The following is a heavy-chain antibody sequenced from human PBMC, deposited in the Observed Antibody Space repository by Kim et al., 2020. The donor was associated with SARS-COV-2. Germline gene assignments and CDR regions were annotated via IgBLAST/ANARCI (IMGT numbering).Heavy chain of an antibody. CDR1: GGSISSSSYY. D-gene: IGHD4-17*01. J-gene: IGHJ4*02. V-gene: IGHV4-39*01. CDR2: IYYSGST. CDR3: ARHRATTVTMYPHFDY. Sequence: SETLSLTCTVSGGSISSSSYYWGWIRQPPGKGLEWIGSIYYSGSTYYNPSLKSRVTISVDTSKNQFSLKLSSVTAADTAVYYCARHRATTVTMYPHFDYWGQGTLVTVSS.